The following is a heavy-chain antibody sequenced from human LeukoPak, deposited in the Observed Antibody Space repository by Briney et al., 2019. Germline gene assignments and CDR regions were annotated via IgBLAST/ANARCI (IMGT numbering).Heavy chain of an antibody. CDR2: IYYSGST. D-gene: IGHD3-3*01. J-gene: IGHJ4*02. CDR1: GGSISSYY. V-gene: IGHV4-59*01. Sequence: SETLSLTCTVSGGSISSYYWSWIRQPPGKGLEWIGYIYYSGSTNYNPSLKSRVTISVDTSKNQFSLKLSSVTAADTAVYYCARGDPYYDFWSGTDWGQGTLVTVSS. CDR3: ARGDPYYDFWSGTD.